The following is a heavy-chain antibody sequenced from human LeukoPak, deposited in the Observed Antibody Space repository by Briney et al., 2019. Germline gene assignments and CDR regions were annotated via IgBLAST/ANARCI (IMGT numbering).Heavy chain of an antibody. CDR1: GFTFSSYS. J-gene: IGHJ4*02. D-gene: IGHD6-13*01. CDR3: ARDNSSSWWVY. CDR2: ISSSSSYI. Sequence: GGSLRLSFAASGFTFSSYSMNWVRQAPGKGLEWVSSISSSSSYIYYADSVKGRFTISRDNAKNSPYLQMNSLRAEDTAVYYCARDNSSSWWVYWGQGTLVTVSS. V-gene: IGHV3-21*01.